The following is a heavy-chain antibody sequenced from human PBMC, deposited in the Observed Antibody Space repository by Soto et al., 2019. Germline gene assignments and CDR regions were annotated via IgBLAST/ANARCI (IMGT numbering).Heavy chain of an antibody. CDR3: ARPREQWLTNWFDP. J-gene: IGHJ5*02. V-gene: IGHV4-59*01. D-gene: IGHD6-19*01. CDR1: GGSIVSYY. CDR2: IYYSGST. Sequence: LEPLRHTCTVAGGSIVSYYWRWILQHTGKGLEWIGYIYYSGSTNYNPSLKSRVTISVDTSKNQFSLKLSSVTAADTAVYYCARPREQWLTNWFDPWGQGTLVTVSS.